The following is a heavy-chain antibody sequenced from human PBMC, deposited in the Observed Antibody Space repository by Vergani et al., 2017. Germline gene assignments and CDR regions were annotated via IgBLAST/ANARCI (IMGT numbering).Heavy chain of an antibody. CDR1: GFTFGYYA. CDR2: IRSKAYGQAT. V-gene: IGHV3-49*03. J-gene: IGHJ6*02. D-gene: IGHD2/OR15-2a*01. Sequence: EVQLVESGGDLVQPGRSLRLSCTASGFTFGYYAMDWFRQAPGQGLEWVGGIRSKAYGQATIYAASVKGRFTISRDNAKNLLYLDMSSLRAEDTAVYYCVRDVRVSRTWGQGTTVTVSS. CDR3: VRDVRVSRT.